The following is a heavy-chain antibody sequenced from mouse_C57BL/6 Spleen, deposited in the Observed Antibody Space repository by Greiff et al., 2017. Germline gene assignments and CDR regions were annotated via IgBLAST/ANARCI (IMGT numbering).Heavy chain of an antibody. CDR2: IYPGDGDT. Sequence: QVQLKESGAELVKPGASVKISCKASGYAFSSYWMNWVKQRPGKGLEWIGQIYPGDGDTNYNGKFKGKATLTADKSSSTAYMQLSSLTSEDSAVYFCAREDYGAYWGQGTLVTVSA. V-gene: IGHV1-80*01. D-gene: IGHD2-4*01. CDR1: GYAFSSYW. J-gene: IGHJ3*01. CDR3: AREDYGAY.